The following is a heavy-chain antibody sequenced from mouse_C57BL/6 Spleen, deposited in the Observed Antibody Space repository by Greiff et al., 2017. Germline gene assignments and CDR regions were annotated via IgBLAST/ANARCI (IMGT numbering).Heavy chain of an antibody. Sequence: EVQLVESGPVLVKPGASVKMSCKASGYTFTDYYMNWVKQSHGKSLEWIGVINPYNGGTSYNQKFKGKATLTVDKSSSTAYMELNSLTSEDSAVYYCATPTDWDVDYWGQGTTLTVSS. CDR3: ATPTDWDVDY. CDR1: GYTFTDYY. V-gene: IGHV1-19*01. D-gene: IGHD4-1*01. CDR2: INPYNGGT. J-gene: IGHJ2*01.